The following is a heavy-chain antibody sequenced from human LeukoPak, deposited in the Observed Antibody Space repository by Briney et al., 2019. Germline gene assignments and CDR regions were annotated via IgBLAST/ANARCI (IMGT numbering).Heavy chain of an antibody. V-gene: IGHV3-23*01. J-gene: IGHJ6*03. CDR1: GFTFSNYA. CDR2: TSATSGST. CDR3: AKAGAGSRGYSYGWNYYYYYYMDV. D-gene: IGHD5-18*01. Sequence: PGGSLRLSCAASGFTFSNYAMSWVRQAPGKGLEWVSTTSATSGSTYYADFVKGRFTISRDNSKYTLYLQMNSLRAEDTAVYYCAKAGAGSRGYSYGWNYYYYYYMDVWGKGTTVTVSS.